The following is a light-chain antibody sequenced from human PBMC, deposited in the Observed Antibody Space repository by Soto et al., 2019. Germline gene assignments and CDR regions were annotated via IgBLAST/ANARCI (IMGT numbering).Light chain of an antibody. J-gene: IGKJ1*01. CDR2: ASS. Sequence: AIQMTQSPSSLSASGGDRVIITCRASQDIRNRLGWYQQKPGKAPRLLIYASSSLQSGVPSRFSGSGSGTDFTLTISCLQPEDFATYFCLQDNNYPWTFGQGTKVETK. V-gene: IGKV1-6*01. CDR1: QDIRNR. CDR3: LQDNNYPWT.